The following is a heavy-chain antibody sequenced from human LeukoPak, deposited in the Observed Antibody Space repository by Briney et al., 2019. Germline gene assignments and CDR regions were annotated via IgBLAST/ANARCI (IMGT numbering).Heavy chain of an antibody. D-gene: IGHD3-22*01. J-gene: IGHJ5*02. CDR1: GYTFTSYG. V-gene: IGHV1-18*01. CDR3: ARQSLRDYYDSSGSGPPWFDP. CDR2: ISAYNGNT. Sequence: ASVKVSCKASGYTFTSYGISWVRQAPGQGLEWMGWISAYNGNTNYAQKLQGRVTMTTDTSTSTAYMELRSLRSDDTAVYYCARQSLRDYYDSSGSGPPWFDPWGQGTLVTVSS.